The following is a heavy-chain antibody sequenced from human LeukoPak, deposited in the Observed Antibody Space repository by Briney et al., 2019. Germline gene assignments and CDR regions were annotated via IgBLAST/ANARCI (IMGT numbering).Heavy chain of an antibody. CDR1: GGSFSGYY. CDR3: TTGITMVRGVIHLIDY. D-gene: IGHD3-10*01. CDR2: INHSGST. Sequence: SETLSLTCAVYGGSFSGYYWSWIRQPPGKGLEWIGEINHSGSTDYNPSLKSRVTISIDTSKNQFSLKLSSVTAEDTAVYYCTTGITMVRGVIHLIDYWGQGTLVTVSS. J-gene: IGHJ4*02. V-gene: IGHV4-34*01.